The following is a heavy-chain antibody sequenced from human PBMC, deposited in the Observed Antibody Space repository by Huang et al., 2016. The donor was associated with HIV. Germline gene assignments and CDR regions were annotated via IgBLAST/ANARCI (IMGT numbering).Heavy chain of an antibody. CDR3: AKADSGAAAGSLVDY. CDR1: GFTFSSYA. V-gene: IGHV3-23*01. D-gene: IGHD6-13*01. Sequence: EVQLLESGGGLVQPGGSLRLSCAASGFTFSSYAMSWVRQATGKGVGWVSSITGRGSSSYYADSVKGRFTISRDNSKNTLYLQMNSLRAEDTAIYYCAKADSGAAAGSLVDYWGQGTLVTVSS. J-gene: IGHJ4*02. CDR2: ITGRGSSS.